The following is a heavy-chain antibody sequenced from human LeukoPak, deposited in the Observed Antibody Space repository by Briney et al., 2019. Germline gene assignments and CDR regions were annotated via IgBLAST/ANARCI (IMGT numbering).Heavy chain of an antibody. D-gene: IGHD3-16*01. CDR3: ATEEIWDHRFDY. V-gene: IGHV1-24*01. CDR2: FDPEDGET. J-gene: IGHJ4*02. CDR1: GYTLTELS. Sequence: ASVKVSCKVSGYTLTELSMHWVRQAPGKGLEWMGGFDPEDGETIYAQKFQGRVTMTEDTSTDTAYMELSSLRAEDTAVYYCATEEIWDHRFDYWGQGTLVTVSS.